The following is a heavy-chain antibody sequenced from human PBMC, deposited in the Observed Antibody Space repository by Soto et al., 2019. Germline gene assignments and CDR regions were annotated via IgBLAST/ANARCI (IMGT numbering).Heavy chain of an antibody. V-gene: IGHV3-48*01. CDR3: ARDGGYCSGGSCYLDWFDP. CDR1: GVTVSSYS. CDR2: ISSSSSTI. J-gene: IGHJ5*02. Sequence: WGSLRLSCAASGVTVSSYSMNWVRQAPGKGLEWVSYISSSSSTIYYADSVKGRFTISRDNAKNSLYLQMNSLRAEDTAVYYCARDGGYCSGGSCYLDWFDPWGQGTLVTVSS. D-gene: IGHD2-15*01.